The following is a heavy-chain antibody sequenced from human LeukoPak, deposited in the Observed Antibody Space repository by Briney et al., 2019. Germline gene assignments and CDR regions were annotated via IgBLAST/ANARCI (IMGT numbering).Heavy chain of an antibody. CDR1: GFTFSSYS. V-gene: IGHV3-21*01. D-gene: IGHD3-10*01. CDR3: AREAVRGVLTFDY. CDR2: ISSSSSYI. Sequence: GGSLRLSCAASGFTFSSYSMNWVRQAPGKGLEWVSSISSSSSYINYADSVKGRFTISRDNAKNSLYLQMNSLRAEDTAVYYCAREAVRGVLTFDYWGQGTLVTVSS. J-gene: IGHJ4*02.